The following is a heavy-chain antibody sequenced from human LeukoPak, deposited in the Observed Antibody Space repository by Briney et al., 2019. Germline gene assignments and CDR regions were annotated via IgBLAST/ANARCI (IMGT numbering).Heavy chain of an antibody. CDR3: ARQGGSYYTPFDS. Sequence: SETLSLTCTVSGGSISSSSYYWGWIRQPPGKGLEWIGNIYYSGSTYYNPSLRSRVTISVDTSKNQFSLKLNPVTAADTAVYYCARQGGSYYTPFDSWGQGTLVTVSP. CDR1: GGSISSSSYY. J-gene: IGHJ4*02. V-gene: IGHV4-39*01. CDR2: IYYSGST. D-gene: IGHD1-26*01.